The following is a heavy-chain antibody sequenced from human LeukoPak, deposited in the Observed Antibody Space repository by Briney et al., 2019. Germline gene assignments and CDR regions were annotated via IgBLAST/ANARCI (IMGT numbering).Heavy chain of an antibody. V-gene: IGHV1-18*01. CDR1: GYTFTTYG. CDR3: ARDKDYYDSGASMVDV. Sequence: ASLKVSCKASGYTFTTYGISWVRQAPGQGLEWMGWISAYNGNTNYAQKFQGRVTMITDTTTSTVYMELRSLGSDDTAVYYCARDKDYYDSGASMVDVWGNGTTVTVSS. D-gene: IGHD3-22*01. J-gene: IGHJ6*04. CDR2: ISAYNGNT.